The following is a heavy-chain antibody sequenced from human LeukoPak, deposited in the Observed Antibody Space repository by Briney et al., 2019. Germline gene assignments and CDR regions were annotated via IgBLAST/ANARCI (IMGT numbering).Heavy chain of an antibody. CDR3: AKSCGTYCSAPGAFDI. J-gene: IGHJ3*02. Sequence: PGGSLRLSCAAPGFTFSSSGMHWVRQAPGKGLEWVAVISYDGSNKYYADSVKGRFSISRDNSKNTLYLQMNSLRAEDTAVYYCAKSCGTYCSAPGAFDIWGQGTMVAVSS. CDR1: GFTFSSSG. CDR2: ISYDGSNK. V-gene: IGHV3-30*18. D-gene: IGHD2-15*01.